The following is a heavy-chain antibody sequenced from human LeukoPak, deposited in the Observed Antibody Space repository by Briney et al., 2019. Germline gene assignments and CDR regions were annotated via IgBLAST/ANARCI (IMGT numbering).Heavy chain of an antibody. V-gene: IGHV1-69*05. J-gene: IGHJ6*03. CDR3: AGLGRDGYNSRRVYYYYMDV. D-gene: IGHD5-24*01. Sequence: SVKVSCKASGGTFSSYAISWVQQAPGQGLEWMGRIVPIFGTANYAQKFQGRVTITTDESTSTAYMELSSLRSEDTAAYYCAGLGRDGYNSRRVYYYYMDVWGKGTTVTVSS. CDR1: GGTFSSYA. CDR2: IVPIFGTA.